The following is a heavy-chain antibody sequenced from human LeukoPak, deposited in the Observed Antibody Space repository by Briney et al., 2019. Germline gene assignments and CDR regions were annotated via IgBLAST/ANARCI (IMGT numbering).Heavy chain of an antibody. CDR2: ISSSSSYI. Sequence: GGSLRLSCAASGFTFSSYSMNWARQAPGKGLEWVSSISSSSSYIYYADSVKGRFTISRDNAKNSLYLQMNSLRAEDTAVYYCARDRLGYCGGDCYYRDWFDPWGQGTLVTVSS. J-gene: IGHJ5*02. V-gene: IGHV3-21*01. CDR1: GFTFSSYS. D-gene: IGHD2-21*02. CDR3: ARDRLGYCGGDCYYRDWFDP.